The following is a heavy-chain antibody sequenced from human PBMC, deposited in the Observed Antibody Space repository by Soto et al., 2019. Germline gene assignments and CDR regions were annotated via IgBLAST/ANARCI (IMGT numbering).Heavy chain of an antibody. CDR1: GGSISSYY. Sequence: SETLSLTCTVSGGSISSYYWSWIRQPPGKGLESIGYIYYSGSTNYNPSLKSRVTISVDTSKNQFSLKLSSVTAADTAVYYCARRSAVAGLNYWGQGTLVTVSS. D-gene: IGHD6-19*01. J-gene: IGHJ4*02. CDR3: ARRSAVAGLNY. V-gene: IGHV4-59*08. CDR2: IYYSGST.